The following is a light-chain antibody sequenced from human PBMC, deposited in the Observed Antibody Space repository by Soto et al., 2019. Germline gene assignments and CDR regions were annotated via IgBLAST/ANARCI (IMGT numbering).Light chain of an antibody. J-gene: IGKJ1*01. CDR2: GAS. Sequence: EVVLTQSPGTLSLCPGERATLSCRASQSVSSNYLAWYQQKPGQAPRLLIYGASSRATGIPDRFSGSGSGTDFTLTIGRLEPEDFVVYYCQQYGGSPWTFGQGTKVDIK. CDR1: QSVSSNY. CDR3: QQYGGSPWT. V-gene: IGKV3-20*01.